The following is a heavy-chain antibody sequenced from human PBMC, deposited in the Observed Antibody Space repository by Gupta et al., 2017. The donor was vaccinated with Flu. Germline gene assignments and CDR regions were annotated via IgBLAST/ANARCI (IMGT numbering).Heavy chain of an antibody. CDR3: VKGLRGGYNGFANVFDI. CDR2: IVGSGVSI. V-gene: IGHV3-23*01. Sequence: PGSGLGLVSGIVGSGVSIKYAASVKGRFTISRDNSMSTLYLQMNNLRVEDTAIYYCVKGLRGGYNGFANVFDIWGQGTVVTVSS. D-gene: IGHD5-18*01. J-gene: IGHJ3*02.